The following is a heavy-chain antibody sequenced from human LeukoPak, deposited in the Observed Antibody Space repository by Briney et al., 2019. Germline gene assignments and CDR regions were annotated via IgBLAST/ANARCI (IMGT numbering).Heavy chain of an antibody. J-gene: IGHJ4*02. CDR1: GFSVSTYP. CDR2: ITASGTDT. Sequence: GGSLRLSCTASGFSVSTYPMAWLRQAPGKGLQWVSTITASGTDTFYADSVKGRFTISRDNSKNTLYLQMNSLRAEDTAVYYCAKDLQVYDILTGYSSSDSGAHWGQGTLVTVSS. D-gene: IGHD3-9*01. V-gene: IGHV3-23*01. CDR3: AKDLQVYDILTGYSSSDSGAH.